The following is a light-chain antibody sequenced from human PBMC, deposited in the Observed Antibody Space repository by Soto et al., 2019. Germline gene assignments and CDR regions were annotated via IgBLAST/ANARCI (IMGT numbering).Light chain of an antibody. J-gene: IGLJ3*02. Sequence: NFMLTQPHSVSESPGKTVTISCTRSSGSIASNYVQWYQQRPGSSPTTVIYEDNQRPSGVPDRFPGSIDSSSNSASLTISGLKTEDEADYYCQSYDSSNYWVFGGGTQLTVL. CDR1: SGSIASNY. CDR2: EDN. V-gene: IGLV6-57*01. CDR3: QSYDSSNYWV.